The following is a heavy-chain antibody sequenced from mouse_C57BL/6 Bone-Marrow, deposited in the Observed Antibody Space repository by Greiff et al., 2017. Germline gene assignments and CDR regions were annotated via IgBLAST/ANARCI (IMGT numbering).Heavy chain of an antibody. V-gene: IGHV1-82*01. Sequence: ESGPELVKPGASVKISCKASGYAFSSSWMNWVKQRPGKGLEWIGRIYPGDGDTNYNGKFKGKATLTADKSSSTAYMQLSSLTSEDSAVYFCARAHGSSYWYFDVWGTGTTVTVSS. J-gene: IGHJ1*03. CDR1: GYAFSSSW. CDR3: ARAHGSSYWYFDV. D-gene: IGHD1-1*01. CDR2: IYPGDGDT.